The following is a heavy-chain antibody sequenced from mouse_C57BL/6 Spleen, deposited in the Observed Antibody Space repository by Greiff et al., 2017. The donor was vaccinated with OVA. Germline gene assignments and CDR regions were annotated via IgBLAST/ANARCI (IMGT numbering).Heavy chain of an antibody. CDR3: ARSREVWYFDV. J-gene: IGHJ1*03. V-gene: IGHV1-19*01. CDR2: INPYNGGT. CDR1: GYTFTDYY. Sequence: EVQLVESGPVLVKPGASVKMSCKASGYTFTDYYMNWVKQSHGKSLEWIGVINPYNGGTSYNQKFKGKATLTVDKSSSTAYMELNSLTSEDSAVYYCARSREVWYFDVWGTGTTVTVSS.